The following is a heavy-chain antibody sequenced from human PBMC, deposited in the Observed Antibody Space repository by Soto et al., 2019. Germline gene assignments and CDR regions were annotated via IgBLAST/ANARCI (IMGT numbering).Heavy chain of an antibody. CDR2: IIPVFDTV. Sequence: QEQLVQSGAEVKKSGSSVKVSCKDTGGLFSSYAVSWVRQAPGQGLEWMGGIIPVFDTVYYAQKFQGRVTITADESTNTDYMELSSLRSEDTAMYYCARGGSGYVCCNEFWGQGTLVTVSS. CDR1: GGLFSSYA. D-gene: IGHD3-22*01. V-gene: IGHV1-69*01. J-gene: IGHJ4*02. CDR3: ARGGSGYVCCNEF.